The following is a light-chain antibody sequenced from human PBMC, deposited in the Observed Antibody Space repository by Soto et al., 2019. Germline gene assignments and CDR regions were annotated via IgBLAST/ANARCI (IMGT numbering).Light chain of an antibody. Sequence: QSALTQPASVAGSPGQSITISCTGTSSDVGLYNLVSWYQQHPGKAPKFMIYEVNKRSSGISFRFSGSKSGNKASLTISGLQAEDEADYYCCSYAASGSLLFGEGTKLTVL. CDR3: CSYAASGSLL. CDR2: EVN. V-gene: IGLV2-23*02. J-gene: IGLJ2*01. CDR1: SSDVGLYNL.